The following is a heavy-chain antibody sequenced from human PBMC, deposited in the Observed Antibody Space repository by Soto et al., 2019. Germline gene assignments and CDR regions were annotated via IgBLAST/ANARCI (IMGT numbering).Heavy chain of an antibody. J-gene: IGHJ4*02. V-gene: IGHV3-23*01. CDR1: GFTFSSYA. Sequence: EVQLLESGGGLVQPGGSLRLSCAASGFTFSSYAMSWVRQAPGKGLEWVSLISGSGGRTYYADSVKGRFTISRDNSKNTLYLQMNSVRAEDTAVYYCAKAVGRAYLWTFFDCWGQGTLVTVSS. CDR3: AKAVGRAYLWTFFDC. CDR2: ISGSGGRT. D-gene: IGHD3-10*01.